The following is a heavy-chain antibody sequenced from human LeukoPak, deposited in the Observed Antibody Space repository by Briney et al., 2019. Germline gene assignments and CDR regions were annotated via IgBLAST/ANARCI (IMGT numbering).Heavy chain of an antibody. CDR2: ISTHSGNT. V-gene: IGHV1-18*01. CDR1: GYTFNSYS. CDR3: ARGRDYGFDS. Sequence: ASVKVSCKASGYTFNSYSINWVRQAPGQGLEWMGWISTHSGNTNSAQKLQGRVTMSTDTSTSTAYMELRSLRSDDTAVYFCARGRDYGFDSWGQGTLVTVSS. J-gene: IGHJ4*02. D-gene: IGHD4-17*01.